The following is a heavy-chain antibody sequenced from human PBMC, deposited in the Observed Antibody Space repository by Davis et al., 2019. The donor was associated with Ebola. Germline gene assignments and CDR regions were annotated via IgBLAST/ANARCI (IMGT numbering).Heavy chain of an antibody. CDR1: AYTFTGYY. CDR3: ARRGGVVIMDGMDV. Sequence: ASVKVSCNASAYTFTGYYMHWVRQAPGQGLEWMGRINPNSGGTNYAQKIQGRVTMTRDTSISTAYMELSRLRSDDTAVYYCARRGGVVIMDGMDVWGKGTTVTVSS. V-gene: IGHV1-2*06. CDR2: INPNSGGT. J-gene: IGHJ6*04. D-gene: IGHD3-3*01.